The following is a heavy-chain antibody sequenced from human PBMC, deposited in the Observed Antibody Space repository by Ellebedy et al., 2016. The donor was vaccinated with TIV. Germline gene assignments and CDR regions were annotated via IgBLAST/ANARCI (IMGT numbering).Heavy chain of an antibody. V-gene: IGHV4-4*07. CDR1: GGSTSSYY. CDR2: FYTSGST. D-gene: IGHD2-2*01. CDR3: EASESADSDY. Sequence: MPGGSLRLSCTVSGGSTSSYYWSWIRQPAGKGLEWIGRFYTSGSTNYNPSLKSRVTMSVDTSKNQFSLKMSSVTAADTAVYYCEASESADSDYWGPGTLVTVSS. J-gene: IGHJ4*02.